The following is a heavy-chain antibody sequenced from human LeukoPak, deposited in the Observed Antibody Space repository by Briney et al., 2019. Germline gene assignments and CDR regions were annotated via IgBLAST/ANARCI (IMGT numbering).Heavy chain of an antibody. D-gene: IGHD3-3*01. CDR2: IIPIIGIS. V-gene: IGHV1-69*04. J-gene: IGHJ4*02. Sequence: SVKVSCKTSGATFSSDAISWVRQAPGQGLEWMGRIIPIIGISNYAQNFQGRVTITADKSTSTAYMELSSLRSEDTAVYYCARGVDLHYFDYWGQGTLVTVSS. CDR3: ARGVDLHYFDY. CDR1: GATFSSDA.